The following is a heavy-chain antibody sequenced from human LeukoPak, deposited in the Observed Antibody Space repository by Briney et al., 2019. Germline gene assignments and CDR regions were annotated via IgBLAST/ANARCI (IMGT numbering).Heavy chain of an antibody. J-gene: IGHJ3*02. D-gene: IGHD6-19*01. CDR2: INNNGGNT. V-gene: IGHV3-64D*06. Sequence: PGGSLRLSCLASGFTFSNYAMHWVRQAPGKGLEYVSGINNNGGNTYYADSVKGRFTISRDNSKNTLYLQMSSLRAGDTAVYFCVKDEKGHWLNNDAFDIWGQGTVVTVSS. CDR1: GFTFSNYA. CDR3: VKDEKGHWLNNDAFDI.